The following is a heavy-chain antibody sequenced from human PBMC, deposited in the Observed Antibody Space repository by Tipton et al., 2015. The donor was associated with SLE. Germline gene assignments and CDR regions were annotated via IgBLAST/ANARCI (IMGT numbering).Heavy chain of an antibody. J-gene: IGHJ4*02. CDR3: ARDKMAPTSFDY. Sequence: QVQLVQSGAEVKKPGASVKVSCKASGYTFNSNYIHWVRQAPGQGLEWMGMINPSGGGTSYAQKFQGRVTMTRDTSTSTVYMEVSSLRSEDSAVYYCARDKMAPTSFDYWGQGTLVTVSS. V-gene: IGHV1-46*02. CDR2: INPSGGGT. CDR1: GYTFNSNY. D-gene: IGHD5-24*01.